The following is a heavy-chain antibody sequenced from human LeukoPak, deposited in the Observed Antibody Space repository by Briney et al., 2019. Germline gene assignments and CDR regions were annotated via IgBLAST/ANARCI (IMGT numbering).Heavy chain of an antibody. CDR2: ISAYNGNT. CDR1: GYTFTSYG. CDR3: ARALGSGSYYKGTHFDY. Sequence: GASVKVSCKASGYTFTSYGIGWVRQAPGQGLEWMGWISAYNGNTNYAQKLQGRVTMTTDTSTSTAYMELRSLRSDDTAVYYCARALGSGSYYKGTHFDYWGQGTLVTVSS. D-gene: IGHD3-10*01. J-gene: IGHJ4*02. V-gene: IGHV1-18*01.